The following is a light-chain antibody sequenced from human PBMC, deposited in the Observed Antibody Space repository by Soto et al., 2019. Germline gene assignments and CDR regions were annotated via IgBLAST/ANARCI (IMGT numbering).Light chain of an antibody. CDR2: GAS. J-gene: IGKJ1*01. Sequence: EIVLTQSPGTLSLSAGERATLSCRARQSVSSSYLAWYQQKPGQAPRLLIYGASSRATGIPDRFSGSGSGTDFTLTISRLELEDFAVYYCQQYGSSPWTFGQGTKVDIK. CDR1: QSVSSSY. CDR3: QQYGSSPWT. V-gene: IGKV3-20*01.